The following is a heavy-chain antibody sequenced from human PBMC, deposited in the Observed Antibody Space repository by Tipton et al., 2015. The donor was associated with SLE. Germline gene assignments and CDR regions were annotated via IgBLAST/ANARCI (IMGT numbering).Heavy chain of an antibody. J-gene: IGHJ5*02. CDR2: IRGSGGST. Sequence: SLRLSCAASGFTFSSYAMSWVRQAPGKGLEWVSAIRGSGGSTYYAASVKGRFTISRDNSKNTLYLQMNSLRAEDTAGYYCAKDHIVVVVAARRWFDPWGQGTLVTVSS. CDR3: AKDHIVVVVAARRWFDP. V-gene: IGHV3-23*01. D-gene: IGHD2-15*01. CDR1: GFTFSSYA.